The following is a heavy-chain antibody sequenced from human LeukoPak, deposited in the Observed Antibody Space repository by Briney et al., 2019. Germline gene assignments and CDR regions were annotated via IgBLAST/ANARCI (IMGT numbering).Heavy chain of an antibody. V-gene: IGHV3-23*01. CDR1: GFSFRSHA. CDR3: AKERRRVGTSMIRSYYFED. Sequence: GGTLRLSCVASGFSFRSHAMSWVRQTPGKGLEWVASITGNGQTTNYADSGRGRFTISRDNSKDTVSLQMNSLTVEDTAIYYCAKERRRVGTSMIRSYYFEDWGQGTLVTVSS. D-gene: IGHD3-16*01. J-gene: IGHJ4*02. CDR2: ITGNGQTT.